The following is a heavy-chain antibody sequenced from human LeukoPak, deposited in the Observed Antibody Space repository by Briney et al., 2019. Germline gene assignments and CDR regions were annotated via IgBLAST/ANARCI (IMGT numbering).Heavy chain of an antibody. CDR3: AKELLGNFDY. CDR2: ISGSANR. J-gene: IGHJ4*02. D-gene: IGHD7-27*01. CDR1: GFTFSTYA. Sequence: PGGSLRLSCAASGFTFSTYAMSWVRQAPGEGLQWVSAISGSANRYYADSVKGRFTISRDNSKNTLYLQMNSLRAEDTAVYYCAKELLGNFDYWGQGTLVTVSS. V-gene: IGHV3-23*01.